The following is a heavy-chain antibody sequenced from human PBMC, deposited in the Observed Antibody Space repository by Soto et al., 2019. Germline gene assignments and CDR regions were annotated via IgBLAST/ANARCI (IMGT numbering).Heavy chain of an antibody. V-gene: IGHV5-51*01. D-gene: IGHD6-19*01. J-gene: IGHJ3*02. Sequence: PGESLKISCKGSGDSFSNSWIGWVRQMPGKGLEWMGIINPGDSNIRYIPSFQGQVTLSANKSTNTAYLQWSSLKASDTDMYYCARLGPSKQISSGSFDIWGQGTMVTVSS. CDR2: INPGDSNI. CDR1: GDSFSNSW. CDR3: ARLGPSKQISSGSFDI.